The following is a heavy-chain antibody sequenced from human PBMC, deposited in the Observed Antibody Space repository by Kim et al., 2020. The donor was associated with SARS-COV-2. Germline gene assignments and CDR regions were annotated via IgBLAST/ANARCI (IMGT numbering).Heavy chain of an antibody. D-gene: IGHD2-2*02. Sequence: SETLSLTCAVYGGSFSGYYWSWIRQPPGKGLEWIGEINHSGSTNYNPSLKSRVTISVDTSKNQFSLKLSSVTAADTAVYYCARVEPRHCSSTSCYTWFDPWGQGTLVTVSS. V-gene: IGHV4-34*01. CDR1: GGSFSGYY. CDR3: ARVEPRHCSSTSCYTWFDP. CDR2: INHSGST. J-gene: IGHJ5*02.